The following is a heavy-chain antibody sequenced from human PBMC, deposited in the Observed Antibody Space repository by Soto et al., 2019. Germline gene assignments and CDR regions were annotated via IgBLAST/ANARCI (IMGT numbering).Heavy chain of an antibody. Sequence: EVQVLESGGGLVQPGGSLRLSCVASGFTFTTYAMTWVRQAPGKGLEWVSIISGSGGSTHYADSVKGRFIISRDNSKNTLYLQMTGLRAEDTAVYYCAKTGFGRYCSSTSCVHFDCWGQGTLVTVSS. CDR2: ISGSGGST. J-gene: IGHJ4*02. D-gene: IGHD2-2*01. CDR1: GFTFTTYA. V-gene: IGHV3-23*01. CDR3: AKTGFGRYCSSTSCVHFDC.